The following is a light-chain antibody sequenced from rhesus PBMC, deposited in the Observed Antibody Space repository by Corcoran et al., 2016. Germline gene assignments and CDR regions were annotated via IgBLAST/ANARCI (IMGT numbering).Light chain of an antibody. CDR3: PQYASFPWT. CDR2: RAS. Sequence: DIQMTQSPSSLSASVGDRVTITCRASQGISKWVAWYQQKPGKAPKLLIYRASNLEAGVPSRFSGIGSGTDFTLTVRSLQPEDFATYYCPQYASFPWTFAQGTQVEFK. J-gene: IGKJ1*01. CDR1: QGISKW. V-gene: IGKV1-69*01.